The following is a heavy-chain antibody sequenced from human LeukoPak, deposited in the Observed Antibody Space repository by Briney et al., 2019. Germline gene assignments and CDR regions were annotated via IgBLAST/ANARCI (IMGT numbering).Heavy chain of an antibody. CDR2: INPNSGGT. Sequence: ASVKVSCTASGYTFTGYYMHWVRQAPGQGLEWMGWINPNSGGTNYAQKFQGWVTMTTDTSTSTAYMELRSLRSDDTAVYYCARDDYGDSYGMDVWGQGTTVTVSS. V-gene: IGHV1-2*04. J-gene: IGHJ6*02. CDR3: ARDDYGDSYGMDV. CDR1: GYTFTGYY. D-gene: IGHD4-17*01.